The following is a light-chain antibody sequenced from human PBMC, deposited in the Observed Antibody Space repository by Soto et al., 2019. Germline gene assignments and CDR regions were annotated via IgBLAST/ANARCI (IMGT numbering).Light chain of an antibody. V-gene: IGKV3-20*01. CDR1: QRITNNF. CDR2: GAS. Sequence: EIVLTQSPVTLSLSPGERATLSCRASQRITNNFLAWFQQKAGLAPRLLIYGASTRASGVPDRFSGSGSGTDFVLTISRLEPEDFAVYYCQQYGRSPFTFGQGTKLQIK. J-gene: IGKJ2*01. CDR3: QQYGRSPFT.